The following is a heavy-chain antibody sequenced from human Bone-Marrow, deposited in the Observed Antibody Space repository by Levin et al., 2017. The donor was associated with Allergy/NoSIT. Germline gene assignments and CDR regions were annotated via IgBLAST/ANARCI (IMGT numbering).Heavy chain of an antibody. CDR3: ARYGDYGAFGV. CDR2: MNPNNGDT. D-gene: IGHD4/OR15-4a*01. CDR1: GYTFSNYE. V-gene: IGHV1-8*01. Sequence: ASVKVSCKASGYTFSNYEINWVRQATGQGLEGMGWMNPNNGDTGFVEKFRGRFSMTMNTSITTVYMELSSLKSEDTAVYYCARYGDYGAFGVWGRGTLVTVSS. J-gene: IGHJ2*01.